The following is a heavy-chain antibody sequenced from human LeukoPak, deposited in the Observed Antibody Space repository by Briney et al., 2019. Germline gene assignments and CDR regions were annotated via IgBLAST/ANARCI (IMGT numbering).Heavy chain of an antibody. CDR3: ARKNDLFNAAFDI. CDR2: TYSDVNT. V-gene: IGHV3-53*01. Sequence: PGGSLRLSCAASGFTVSSNYMSGVRQAPEKVLEWVSITYSDVNTNYADSVKGRFTISRDNSKNTLSLQMNSLRAEDTAVYYCARKNDLFNAAFDIWGQGTVVTVSS. J-gene: IGHJ3*02. CDR1: GFTVSSNY. D-gene: IGHD2/OR15-2a*01.